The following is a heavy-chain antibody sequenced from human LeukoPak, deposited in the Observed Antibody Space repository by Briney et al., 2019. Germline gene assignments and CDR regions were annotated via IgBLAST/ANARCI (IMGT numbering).Heavy chain of an antibody. V-gene: IGHV1-2*04. CDR1: GYTFTGYY. Sequence: ASVKVSCKASGYTFTGYYMHWVRQAPGQGLEWMGWINPNSRGTNYAQKFQGWVTMTRDTSISTAYMELSRLRSDDTAVYYCARVGSPDSDVAEFDYWGQGTLVTVSS. J-gene: IGHJ4*02. CDR2: INPNSRGT. D-gene: IGHD1-1*01. CDR3: ARVGSPDSDVAEFDY.